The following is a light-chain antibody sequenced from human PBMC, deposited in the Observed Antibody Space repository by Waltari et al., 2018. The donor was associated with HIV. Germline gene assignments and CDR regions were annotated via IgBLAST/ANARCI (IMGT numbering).Light chain of an antibody. CDR3: LSYDGVNQV. Sequence: NFILTQPHSVSGSPGKTVTISCTRSSGNIASDSVQWYQLRPGNSPSNVIYENKQRRPGVPDRFSGSIDRSTNSASLTIAGLMAEYEADYYCLSYDGVNQVFGGGTKLTVL. V-gene: IGLV6-57*01. CDR2: ENK. J-gene: IGLJ3*02. CDR1: SGNIASDS.